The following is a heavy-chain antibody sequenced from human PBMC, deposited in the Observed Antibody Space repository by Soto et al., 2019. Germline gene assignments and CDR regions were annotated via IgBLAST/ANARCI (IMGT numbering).Heavy chain of an antibody. CDR1: GFTFSDHS. Sequence: GSLRLSCAASGFTFSDHSLNWIRQAPGKGLEWISYITGSGVTMYADSVKGRFTISRDNAKNSLYLQMDSLRAEDAAVYYCARDGGASTFDFDSWGQGTLVTVSS. CDR3: ARDGGASTFDFDS. J-gene: IGHJ4*02. V-gene: IGHV3-48*04. CDR2: ITGSGVTM. D-gene: IGHD3-16*01.